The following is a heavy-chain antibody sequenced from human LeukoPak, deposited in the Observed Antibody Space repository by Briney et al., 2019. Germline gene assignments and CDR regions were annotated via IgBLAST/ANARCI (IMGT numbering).Heavy chain of an antibody. CDR2: IYYSGST. CDR3: ARGEGGYATLDY. Sequence: SETLSLTCTVSGGSISSSSYYWGWIRQPPGKGLEWIGSIYYSGSTYYNPSLKSRVTISVDTSKNQFSLKLSSVTAADTAVYYCARGEGGYATLDYWGQGTLVTVSS. D-gene: IGHD5-18*01. J-gene: IGHJ4*02. V-gene: IGHV4-39*07. CDR1: GGSISSSSYY.